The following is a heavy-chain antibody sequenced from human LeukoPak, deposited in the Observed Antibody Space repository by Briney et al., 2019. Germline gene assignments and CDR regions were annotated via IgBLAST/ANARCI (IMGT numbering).Heavy chain of an antibody. J-gene: IGHJ4*02. D-gene: IGHD5-24*01. Sequence: APVKLSCKASGYTFTDYYMHWVRQAPGQGLEWMGWLNPNSGDTNYAQKFQGRVSITRDSSISTAYMDLSDLRSDDTAVYSCARGRNIEMTTMSGGSDYWGQGALVTVSS. V-gene: IGHV1-2*02. CDR2: LNPNSGDT. CDR1: GYTFTDYY. CDR3: ARGRNIEMTTMSGGSDY.